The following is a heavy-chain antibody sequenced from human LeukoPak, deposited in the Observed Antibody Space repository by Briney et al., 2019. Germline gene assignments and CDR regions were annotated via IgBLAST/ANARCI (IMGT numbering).Heavy chain of an antibody. J-gene: IGHJ4*02. D-gene: IGHD4-23*01. CDR2: ISGSGGST. CDR3: AKNWMTAVVTPVLDY. V-gene: IGHV3-23*01. CDR1: GFTVNNAW. Sequence: PGGSLRLSCAASGFTVNNAWMSWVRQAPGKGLEWVSAISGSGGSTYYADSVKGRFTISRDKPKNTLYLQMNSLRAEDTAVYYCAKNWMTAVVTPVLDYWGQGTLVTVSS.